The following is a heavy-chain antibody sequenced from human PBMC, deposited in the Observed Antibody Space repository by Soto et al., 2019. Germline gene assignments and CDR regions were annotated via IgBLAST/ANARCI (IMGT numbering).Heavy chain of an antibody. Sequence: QITLKESGPPLVKPTQTLTLTCTFSGFSLYTSAVGVGWIRQPPGKALEWLALIYSNDDKRYNPSLNRRLTITKDPSRNQVVLAMTNMDPVDTATYYCAHLPRYYYGMDVWGQGTTVTVSS. J-gene: IGHJ6*02. CDR1: GFSLYTSAVG. CDR2: IYSNDDK. V-gene: IGHV2-5*01. CDR3: AHLPRYYYGMDV.